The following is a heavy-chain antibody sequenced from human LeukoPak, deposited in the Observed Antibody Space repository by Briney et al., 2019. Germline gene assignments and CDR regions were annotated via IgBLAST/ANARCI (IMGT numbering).Heavy chain of an antibody. Sequence: RASVKVSCKASGYTFTGYYMHWVRQAPGQGLEWMGWINPNSGGTNYAQKFQGRVTMTRDTSISTAYMELSRLRSDDTAVYYCARGHHSSLWLGELLSGYNWFDPWGQGTLVTVSS. CDR2: INPNSGGT. J-gene: IGHJ5*02. CDR3: ARGHHSSLWLGELLSGYNWFDP. CDR1: GYTFTGYY. D-gene: IGHD3-10*01. V-gene: IGHV1-2*02.